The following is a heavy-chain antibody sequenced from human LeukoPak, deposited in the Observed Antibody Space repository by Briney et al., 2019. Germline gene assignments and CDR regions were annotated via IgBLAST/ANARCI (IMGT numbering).Heavy chain of an antibody. Sequence: PSETLSLTCTVSGDSVRTSNSYWGWIRQPPGKGLEWIGSMFYSGNTYYNPSLKSRVTISVDTSENQLSLRLSSVTAADTAVYYCARHPHYYFDNSARWGQGTLVTVSS. D-gene: IGHD3-22*01. CDR2: MFYSGNT. CDR3: ARHPHYYFDNSAR. V-gene: IGHV4-39*01. J-gene: IGHJ4*02. CDR1: GDSVRTSNSY.